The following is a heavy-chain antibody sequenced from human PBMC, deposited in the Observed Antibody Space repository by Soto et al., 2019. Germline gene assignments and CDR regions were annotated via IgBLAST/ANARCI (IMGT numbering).Heavy chain of an antibody. CDR3: ARDPVDGYAFFDS. Sequence: SDTLSLTCAVYGGSLSGYYWSWIRQPPGKGLEWIGEINHSGSTNYNPSIKSRKTISVDTSKNQITQKLRSLTAADTAVYYCARDPVDGYAFFDSWGQGALVT. V-gene: IGHV4-34*01. CDR1: GGSLSGYY. D-gene: IGHD5-12*01. CDR2: INHSGST. J-gene: IGHJ5*02.